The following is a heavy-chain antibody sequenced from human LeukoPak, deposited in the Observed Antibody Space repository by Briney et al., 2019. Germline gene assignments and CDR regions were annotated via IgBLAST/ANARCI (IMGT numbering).Heavy chain of an antibody. V-gene: IGHV3-15*01. Sequence: PGGSLRLSCAASGFTFSNAWMSWVRQAPGKGLEWVGRIKSKTDGGTTDYAAPVKGRFTISRDNSKNTLYLQMNSLRAEDTAVYYCAKETRANWAPFDYWGQGTLVTVSS. CDR2: IKSKTDGGTT. J-gene: IGHJ4*02. D-gene: IGHD7-27*01. CDR3: AKETRANWAPFDY. CDR1: GFTFSNAW.